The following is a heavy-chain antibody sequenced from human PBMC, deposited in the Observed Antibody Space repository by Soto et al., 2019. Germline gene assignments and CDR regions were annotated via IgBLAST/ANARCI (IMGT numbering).Heavy chain of an antibody. CDR1: GDSVSSNSAA. CDR3: ARAGMPNSGITGTGGTFDY. Sequence: SQTLSLTCAISGDSVSSNSAAWNWIRQSPSRGLEWLGRTYYRSKWYNDYAVSVKSRITINPDTSKNQFSLQLNSVTPEDTAVYYCARAGMPNSGITGTGGTFDYWGQGTLVTVSS. D-gene: IGHD1-7*01. V-gene: IGHV6-1*01. CDR2: TYYRSKWYN. J-gene: IGHJ4*02.